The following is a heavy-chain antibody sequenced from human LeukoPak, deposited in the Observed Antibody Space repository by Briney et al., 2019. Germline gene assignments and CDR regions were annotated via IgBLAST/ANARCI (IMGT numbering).Heavy chain of an antibody. D-gene: IGHD3-3*01. CDR2: INPSSGGT. Sequence: ASVKVSCKASGYTFTGYYMHWVRQAPGQGLEWMGWINPSSGGTNYAQQFQGRVNMTRDTSISTDYMELSRLRSDDTAVYYCARLTYYDFWSGYNYAFDIWGQGTMVTVSS. J-gene: IGHJ3*02. V-gene: IGHV1-2*02. CDR1: GYTFTGYY. CDR3: ARLTYYDFWSGYNYAFDI.